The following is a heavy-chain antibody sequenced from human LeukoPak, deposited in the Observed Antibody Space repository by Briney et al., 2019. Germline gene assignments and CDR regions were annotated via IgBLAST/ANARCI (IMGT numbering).Heavy chain of an antibody. D-gene: IGHD3-16*02. J-gene: IGHJ4*02. CDR1: GGSFSGSY. CDR3: ARGNYVWGSYREFDY. CDR2: VNHIGST. Sequence: SETLSLTCAVYGGSFSGSYWSWIRQPPGKGLEWIGEVNHIGSTNYNPSLKSRVTISVDTSKNQFSLKLSSVTAADTAVYYCARGNYVWGSYREFDYWGQGTLVTVSS. V-gene: IGHV4-34*01.